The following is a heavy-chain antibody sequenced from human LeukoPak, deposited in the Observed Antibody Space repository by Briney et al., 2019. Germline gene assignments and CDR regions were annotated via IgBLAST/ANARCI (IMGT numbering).Heavy chain of an antibody. CDR1: GYTLTSYG. J-gene: IGHJ4*02. Sequence: ASVKVSCKASGYTLTSYGISWVRQAPGQGLEWMGWISAYNGNTNYAQKLQGQVTMSADKSISTAYLQWSSLEASDTAMYYCARRLSSIAAAAANDYWGQGTLVTVSS. CDR2: ISAYNGNT. V-gene: IGHV1-18*01. CDR3: ARRLSSIAAAAANDY. D-gene: IGHD6-13*01.